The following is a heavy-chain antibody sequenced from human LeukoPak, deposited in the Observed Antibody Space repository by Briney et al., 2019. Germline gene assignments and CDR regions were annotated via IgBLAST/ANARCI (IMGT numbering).Heavy chain of an antibody. D-gene: IGHD3-16*01. CDR1: GGTFSSYA. CDR2: MNPNSGNT. CDR3: ARVLYDYVWGSTYYFDY. J-gene: IGHJ4*02. V-gene: IGHV1-8*02. Sequence: AASVKVSCKASGGTFSSYAISWVRQAPGQGLEWMGWMNPNSGNTGYAQKFQGRVTMTRNTSISTAYMELSSLRSEDTAVYYCARVLYDYVWGSTYYFDYWGQGTLVTVSS.